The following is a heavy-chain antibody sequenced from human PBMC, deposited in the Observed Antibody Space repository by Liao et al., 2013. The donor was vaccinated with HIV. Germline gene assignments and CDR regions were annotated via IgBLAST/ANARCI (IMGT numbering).Heavy chain of an antibody. CDR2: INHTGST. Sequence: QVQLQQWGAGLLKPSETLSLTCAVYGDSFSGYFWTWIRQPPGKGLEWIGDINHTGSTNYNPSLKSRVTMSVDTSKNQFSLKLSSVTAADTAVYYCARDGAYGSPGYFDYWGQGTLVTVSS. D-gene: IGHD3-10*01. V-gene: IGHV4-34*01. CDR1: GDSFSGYF. CDR3: ARDGAYGSPGYFDY. J-gene: IGHJ4*02.